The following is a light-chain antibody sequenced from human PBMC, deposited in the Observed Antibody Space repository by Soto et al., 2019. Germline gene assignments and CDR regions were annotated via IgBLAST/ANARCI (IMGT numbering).Light chain of an antibody. CDR1: SSDVGGYNY. CDR3: CSYTSSSTYV. Sequence: QSVLTQPASVSESPGQSITISCTGTSSDVGGYNYVSWYQQHPGKAPKLMIFDVNNRPSGVSNRFSGSKSGNTASLTISGLQAEDEADYYCCSYTSSSTYVFGTGTKVTVL. J-gene: IGLJ1*01. CDR2: DVN. V-gene: IGLV2-14*01.